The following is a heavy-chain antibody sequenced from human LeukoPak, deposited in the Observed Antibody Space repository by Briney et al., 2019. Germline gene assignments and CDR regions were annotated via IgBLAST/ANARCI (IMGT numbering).Heavy chain of an antibody. D-gene: IGHD5-24*01. V-gene: IGHV4-39*07. J-gene: IGHJ6*02. CDR1: GGSISSSSYY. CDR2: IYYSGST. Sequence: PSETLSLTCTVSGGSISSSSYYWGWIRQPPGKGLEWIGSIYYSGSTYYNPSLKSRVTISVDTSKNQFSLKLSSETAADTAVYYCARDRGYGMDVWGQGTTVTVSS. CDR3: ARDRGYGMDV.